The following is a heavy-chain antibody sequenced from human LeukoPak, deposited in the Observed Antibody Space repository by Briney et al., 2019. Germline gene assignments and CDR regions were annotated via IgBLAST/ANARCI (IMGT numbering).Heavy chain of an antibody. CDR2: IYPGDSDT. V-gene: IGHV5-51*01. Sequence: GESLKISCKVSGYSFTNYWIGWVRQMPGKGLEWMGIIYPGDSDTRYSPSFQGQVTISADKSISTAYLQWSSLKASDTALYYCASLLNANFDYWGQGTLVTVSS. J-gene: IGHJ4*02. CDR1: GYSFTNYW. D-gene: IGHD3-16*01. CDR3: ASLLNANFDY.